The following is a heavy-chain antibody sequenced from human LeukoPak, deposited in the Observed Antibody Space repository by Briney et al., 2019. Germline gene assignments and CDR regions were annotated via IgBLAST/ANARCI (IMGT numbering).Heavy chain of an antibody. CDR3: AKRLGYRSGGSCPRDP. V-gene: IGHV3-23*01. CDR1: GFTFSSYA. D-gene: IGHD2-15*01. Sequence: GGSLRLSCAASGFTFSSYAMGWVRQAPGKGLEWVSAISGSGGSTYYADSVKGRFTISRDNSKNTLYLQMNSPRAEDTAVYYCAKRLGYRSGGSCPRDPWGQGTLVTVSS. J-gene: IGHJ5*02. CDR2: ISGSGGST.